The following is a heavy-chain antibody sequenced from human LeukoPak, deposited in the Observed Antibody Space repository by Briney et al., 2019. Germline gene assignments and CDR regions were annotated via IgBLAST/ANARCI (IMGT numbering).Heavy chain of an antibody. CDR3: AKEYTPSSPLGELDS. J-gene: IGHJ4*02. D-gene: IGHD6-6*01. V-gene: IGHV3-30*02. CDR2: IRHDETNS. Sequence: GGSLRLSCAVSGFNLNRYAMHWVRQAPGKGLEWVAVIRHDETNSFYAGSVQGRFTISRDTSKKLLYLQMNSLRVEDTAVYYCAKEYTPSSPLGELDSWGQGTLVTVSS. CDR1: GFNLNRYA.